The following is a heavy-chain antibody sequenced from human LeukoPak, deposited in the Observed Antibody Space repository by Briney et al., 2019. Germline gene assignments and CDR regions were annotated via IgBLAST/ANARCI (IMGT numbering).Heavy chain of an antibody. CDR1: GGSFSGYY. CDR2: INHSGST. V-gene: IGHV4-34*01. D-gene: IGHD3-9*01. CDR3: ARAPYYDILTGPRAYFQH. J-gene: IGHJ1*01. Sequence: PSETLSLTCAVYGGSFSGYYWSWIRQPPGKGLEWIGEINHSGSTNYNPSLKSRVTISVDTSKNQFSLKLSSVTAADTAVYYCARAPYYDILTGPRAYFQHWGQGTLVTVSS.